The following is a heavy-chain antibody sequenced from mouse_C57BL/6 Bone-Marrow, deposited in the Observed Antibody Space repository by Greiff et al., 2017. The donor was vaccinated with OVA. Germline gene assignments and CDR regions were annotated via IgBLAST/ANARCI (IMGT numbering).Heavy chain of an antibody. J-gene: IGHJ3*01. Sequence: DVQLQESGAELVRPGASVKLSCTASGFNIKDDYMHWVKQRPEQGLEWIGWIDPENGDTEYASKFQGKAPITADTSSNTAYLQLSSLTSEDTAVYYCTTDPAWFAYWGQGTLVTVSA. CDR1: GFNIKDDY. CDR2: IDPENGDT. CDR3: TTDPAWFAY. V-gene: IGHV14-4*01.